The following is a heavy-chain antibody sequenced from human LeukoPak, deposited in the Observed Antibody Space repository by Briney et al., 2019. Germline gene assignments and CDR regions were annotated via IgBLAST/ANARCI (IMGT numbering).Heavy chain of an antibody. J-gene: IGHJ4*02. CDR3: ARAALWFGESYYFDY. CDR2: IYTSGST. Sequence: SETLSLTCTVSGGSISSGSYYWSWIRQPAGKGLEWIGRIYTSGSTNYNPSLKSRVTISVDTSKNQFSLKLSSVTAADTAVYYCARAALWFGESYYFDYWGQGTLVTVSS. CDR1: GGSISSGSYY. V-gene: IGHV4-61*02. D-gene: IGHD3-10*01.